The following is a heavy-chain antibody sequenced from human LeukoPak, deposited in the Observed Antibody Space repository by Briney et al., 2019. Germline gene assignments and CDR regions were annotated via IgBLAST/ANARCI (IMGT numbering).Heavy chain of an antibody. Sequence: SETLSLTCTVSGGSISSGSYYWSWIRQAAGKGLEWIGRIYTNGSTNYNPYLKSRVTISVDTSKNQFSLKLSSVTAAHSAVYYWARVLSGYSSGWYLRVDAFDIWGQGTMVTVSS. CDR3: ARVLSGYSSGWYLRVDAFDI. D-gene: IGHD6-19*01. CDR1: GGSISSGSYY. CDR2: IYTNGST. J-gene: IGHJ3*02. V-gene: IGHV4-61*02.